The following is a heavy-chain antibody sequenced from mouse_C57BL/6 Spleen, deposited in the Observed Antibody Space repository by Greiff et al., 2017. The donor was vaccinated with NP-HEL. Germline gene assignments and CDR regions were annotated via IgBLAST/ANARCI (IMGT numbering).Heavy chain of an antibody. CDR1: GFTFTDYY. CDR2: IRNKANGYTT. Sequence: KLVESGGGLVQPGGSLSLSCAASGFTFTDYYMSWVRQPPGTALEWLGFIRNKANGYTTEYSASVKGRFTISRDNSQSILYLQMNALRAEDSATYYCARYKLYFDYWGQGTTLTVSS. J-gene: IGHJ2*01. CDR3: ARYKLYFDY. V-gene: IGHV7-3*01. D-gene: IGHD4-1*01.